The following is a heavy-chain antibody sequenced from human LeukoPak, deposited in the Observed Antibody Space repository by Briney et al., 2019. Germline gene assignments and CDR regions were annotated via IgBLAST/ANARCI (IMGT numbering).Heavy chain of an antibody. CDR2: ISYDGSNK. V-gene: IGHV3-30*18. Sequence: GGSLRLTCAASGFTFSSYGMHWVRQAPGKGLEGVAVISYDGSNKYYADSVKGRFTISRDNSKNTLYLQMNSLRAEDTAVYYCAKDFRFGETQVGWGQGTLVTVSS. D-gene: IGHD3-10*01. J-gene: IGHJ4*02. CDR3: AKDFRFGETQVG. CDR1: GFTFSSYG.